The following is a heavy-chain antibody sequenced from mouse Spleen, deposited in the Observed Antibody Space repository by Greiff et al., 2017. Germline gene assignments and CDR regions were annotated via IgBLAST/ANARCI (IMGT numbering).Heavy chain of an antibody. D-gene: IGHD2-4*01. CDR1: GYSFTDYN. J-gene: IGHJ4*01. V-gene: IGHV1-39*01. CDR2: INPNYGTT. CDR3: ASNYDYDRTYYAMDY. Sequence: VQLKESGPELVKPGASVKISCKASGYSFTDYNMNWVKQSNGKSLEWIGVINPNYGTTSYNQKFKGKATLTVDQSSSTAYMQLNSLTSEDSAVYYCASNYDYDRTYYAMDYWGQGTSVTVSS.